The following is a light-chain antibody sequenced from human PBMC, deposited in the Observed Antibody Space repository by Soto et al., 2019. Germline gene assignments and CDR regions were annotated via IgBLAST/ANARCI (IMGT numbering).Light chain of an antibody. CDR1: SSDVGGYNY. Sequence: QSVLTQPASVSGSPGQSITISCTGTSSDVGGYNYVSWYQQHPGKAPKLMIYEVSNRPSGVSNRFSGSKSGNTASPTISGLQAEDEADYYCSSYTSSSTLDVFGTGTKLTVL. V-gene: IGLV2-14*01. CDR3: SSYTSSSTLDV. J-gene: IGLJ1*01. CDR2: EVS.